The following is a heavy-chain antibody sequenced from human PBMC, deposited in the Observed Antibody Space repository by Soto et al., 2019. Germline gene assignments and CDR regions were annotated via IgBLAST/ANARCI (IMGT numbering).Heavy chain of an antibody. D-gene: IGHD3-22*01. CDR2: IYYSGST. CDR1: GGSISSYY. V-gene: IGHV4-59*01. J-gene: IGHJ4*02. CDR3: ARISLGSSGYYFDY. Sequence: SETLSLTCTVSGGSISSYYWSWIRQPPGKGLEWIGFIYYSGSTNYNPSLKSRVTISVDTSKNQFSLKLSSVTAADTAVYYCARISLGSSGYYFDYWGQGTLVTV.